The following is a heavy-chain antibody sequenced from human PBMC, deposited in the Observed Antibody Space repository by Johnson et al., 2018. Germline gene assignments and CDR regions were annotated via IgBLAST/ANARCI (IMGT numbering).Heavy chain of an antibody. Sequence: VQLVQSGGGLVQXGGSXRLXCAASGFTFSDHYMDWVRQAPGKGLEWVGRSRNKANSYTTEYAASGKGRFTISRDDSKNSLYQQMNTLKSEDTAVYFCTRGSVVTPPYFQHWGQGTLVTVSS. J-gene: IGHJ1*01. CDR1: GFTFSDHY. D-gene: IGHD4-23*01. CDR2: SRNKANSYTT. CDR3: TRGSVVTPPYFQH. V-gene: IGHV3-72*01.